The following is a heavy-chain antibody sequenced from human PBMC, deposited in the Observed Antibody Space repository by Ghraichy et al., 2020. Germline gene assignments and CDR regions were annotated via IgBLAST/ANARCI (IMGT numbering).Heavy chain of an antibody. V-gene: IGHV3-64D*06. J-gene: IGHJ4*02. CDR3: ARKNQAGVVPPYFDY. Sequence: GGSLRLSCSASGFTFNTYTMYWVRQAPGKGLESVSGISSNGDRTYYADSVKGRFTISRDNSKNTLYLQMSSLRPEDTAVYYCARKNQAGVVPPYFDYWGQGTLVPVSS. D-gene: IGHD2-21*01. CDR1: GFTFNTYT. CDR2: ISSNGDRT.